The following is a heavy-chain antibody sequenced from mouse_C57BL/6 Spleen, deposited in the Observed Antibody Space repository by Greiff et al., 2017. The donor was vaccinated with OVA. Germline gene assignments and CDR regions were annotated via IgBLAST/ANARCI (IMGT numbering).Heavy chain of an antibody. Sequence: SGPVLVKPGASVKMSCKASGYTFTDYYMNWVKQSHGKSLEWIGVINPYNGGTSYNQKFKGKATLTVDKSSSTAYMELNSLTSEDSAVYYCARYYDYDWYFDVWGTGTTVTVSS. CDR2: INPYNGGT. D-gene: IGHD2-4*01. V-gene: IGHV1-19*01. CDR1: GYTFTDYY. CDR3: ARYYDYDWYFDV. J-gene: IGHJ1*03.